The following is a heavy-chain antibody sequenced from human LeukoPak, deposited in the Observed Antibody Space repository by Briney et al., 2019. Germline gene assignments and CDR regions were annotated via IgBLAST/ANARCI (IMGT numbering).Heavy chain of an antibody. Sequence: GGSLRLSCAASGFTFSSYDMHWVRQATGKGLEWVSAIGTAGDTYYPGSVKGRFTISRENAKNSVYLQMNSLRAGDTAVYYCARARGYCSSTSCPRGDAFDISGQGTMVTASS. CDR1: GFTFSSYD. V-gene: IGHV3-13*01. CDR2: IGTAGDT. D-gene: IGHD2-2*01. J-gene: IGHJ3*02. CDR3: ARARGYCSSTSCPRGDAFDI.